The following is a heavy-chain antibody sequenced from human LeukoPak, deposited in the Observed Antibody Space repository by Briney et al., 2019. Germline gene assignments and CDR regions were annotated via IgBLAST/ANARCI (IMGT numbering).Heavy chain of an antibody. J-gene: IGHJ5*02. CDR3: ARGKSGSYTNWFDP. D-gene: IGHD1-26*01. CDR1: GFTFSSYV. Sequence: GGSLRLSCAVSGFTFSSYVMSWVRQAPGKGLEWVSAISGSGGSTYYADSVKGRFTISRDNSKNTLYLQMNSLRAEDTAVYYCARGKSGSYTNWFDPWGQGTLVTVSS. V-gene: IGHV3-23*01. CDR2: ISGSGGST.